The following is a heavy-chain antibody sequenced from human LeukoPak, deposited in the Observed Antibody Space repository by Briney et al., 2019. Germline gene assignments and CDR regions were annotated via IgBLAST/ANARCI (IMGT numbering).Heavy chain of an antibody. Sequence: ASVKVSCKDSGYTFSDYYMHWVRQAPGQGHEWMGWLYAKSGDTHYEQKFQGRVTLTRDTSISTAYMELSSLRSEYTAVYYCARGRDIVVVPAAKVDYYFDYWGQGTLVTVSS. CDR1: GYTFSDYY. V-gene: IGHV1-2*02. CDR2: LYAKSGDT. D-gene: IGHD2-2*01. J-gene: IGHJ4*02. CDR3: ARGRDIVVVPAAKVDYYFDY.